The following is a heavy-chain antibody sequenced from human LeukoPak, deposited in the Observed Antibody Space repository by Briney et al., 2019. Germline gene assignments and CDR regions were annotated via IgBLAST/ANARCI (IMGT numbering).Heavy chain of an antibody. CDR1: GYTFIDYY. V-gene: IGHV1-2*02. J-gene: IGHJ6*03. Sequence: GASVKVSCKASGYTFIDYYMHWVRQSPGQGLEWLAWINPNSGGTYFAQKFQGRVTMTRDTSINTAYMELSSLGSDDTAVYYCARGVDYNNYGARYYYYMDVWGKGTTVTVSS. CDR2: INPNSGGT. CDR3: ARGVDYNNYGARYYYYMDV. D-gene: IGHD4-11*01.